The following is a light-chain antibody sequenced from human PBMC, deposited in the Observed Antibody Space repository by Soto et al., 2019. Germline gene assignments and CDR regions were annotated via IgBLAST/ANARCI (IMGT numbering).Light chain of an antibody. Sequence: EIVLTQSPGTLSLSTGERATLSCRASQSVSSSYLAWYQQKPGQAPRLIIYGASSRATGIPDRFSGSGSGTDFTLTISRLEPEDFAVYYCQQYGSSRPFGQVTKVAIK. CDR1: QSVSSSY. J-gene: IGKJ1*01. V-gene: IGKV3-20*01. CDR3: QQYGSSRP. CDR2: GAS.